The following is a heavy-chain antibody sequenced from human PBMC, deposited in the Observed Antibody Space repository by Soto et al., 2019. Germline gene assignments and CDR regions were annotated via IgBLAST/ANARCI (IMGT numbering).Heavy chain of an antibody. CDR2: INHSGST. D-gene: IGHD3-10*01. CDR3: ARAPRYYYGSGSYFFDY. J-gene: IGHJ4*02. Sequence: QVQLQQWGAGLLKPSETLSLTCAVYGGSFSGYYWSWIRQPPGKGLEWIGEINHSGSTNYNPSLKSRVTISVDPSKHQFSLKLSSVTAADTAVYYCARAPRYYYGSGSYFFDYWGQGTLVPVSS. CDR1: GGSFSGYY. V-gene: IGHV4-34*01.